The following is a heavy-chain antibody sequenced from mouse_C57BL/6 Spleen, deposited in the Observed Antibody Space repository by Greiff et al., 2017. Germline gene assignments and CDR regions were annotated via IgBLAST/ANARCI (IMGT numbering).Heavy chain of an antibody. Sequence: EVQLQESGPELVKPGASVKMSCKASGYTFTDYNMHWVKQSHGKSLEWIGYINPNNGGTSYNQKFKGKATLTVNKSSSTAYMELRSLTSEDSAVYYCAPYYDYDGAWFAYWGQGTLVTVSA. V-gene: IGHV1-22*01. CDR3: APYYDYDGAWFAY. J-gene: IGHJ3*01. CDR2: INPNNGGT. D-gene: IGHD2-4*01. CDR1: GYTFTDYN.